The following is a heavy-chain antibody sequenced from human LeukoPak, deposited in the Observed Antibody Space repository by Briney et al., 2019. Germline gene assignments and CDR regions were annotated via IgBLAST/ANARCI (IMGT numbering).Heavy chain of an antibody. CDR3: ARVGSSGWYPRRAFDI. CDR1: GYTFTGYY. V-gene: IGHV1-8*03. Sequence: ASVKVSCKASGYTFTGYYMHWVRQATGQGLEWMGWMNPNSGNTGYAQKFQGRVTITRNTSISTAYMELSSLRSEDTAVYYCARVGSSGWYPRRAFDIWGQGTMVTVSS. D-gene: IGHD6-19*01. J-gene: IGHJ3*02. CDR2: MNPNSGNT.